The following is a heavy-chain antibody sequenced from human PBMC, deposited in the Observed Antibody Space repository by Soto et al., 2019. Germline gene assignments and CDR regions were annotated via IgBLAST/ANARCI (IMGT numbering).Heavy chain of an antibody. Sequence: SVKVSCKASGFTFTSSAVQWVRQARGQRLEWIGWIVVGSGNTNYAQKFQERVTITRDMSTSTAYMELSSLRSEDTAVYYCAANDLVRYCSGGSCYSEIFWFDPWGRG. CDR3: AANDLVRYCSGGSCYSEIFWFDP. CDR2: IVVGSGNT. V-gene: IGHV1-58*01. J-gene: IGHJ5*02. CDR1: GFTFTSSA. D-gene: IGHD2-15*01.